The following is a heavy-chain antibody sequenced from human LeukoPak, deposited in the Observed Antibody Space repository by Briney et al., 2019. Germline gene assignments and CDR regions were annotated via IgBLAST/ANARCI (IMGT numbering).Heavy chain of an antibody. J-gene: IGHJ4*02. D-gene: IGHD6-19*01. CDR2: IYSGGST. CDR1: GFTVSSNY. CDR3: ARDRGAVAGTGYFDY. Sequence: PGGSLRLSCAASGFTVSSNYMSWVRQAPGKGLEWVSVIYSGGSTYYADSVKGRFTISRDNSKNTLYLQMNSLRAEDTAVYYCARDRGAVAGTGYFDYWGQGTLVTVSS. V-gene: IGHV3-53*05.